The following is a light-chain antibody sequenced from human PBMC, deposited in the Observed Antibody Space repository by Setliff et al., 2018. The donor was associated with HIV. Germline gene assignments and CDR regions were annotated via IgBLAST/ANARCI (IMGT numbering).Light chain of an antibody. Sequence: QSVLTQPASVSGSPGQSITISCTGASSDVGSYNLVSWYQQHPGKAPKLMIYEVSKRPSGVSNRFSGPKSGNTASLTISGLQAEDEADYYRCSYAGSSTYVFGTGTKVTVL. CDR3: CSYAGSSTYV. CDR1: SSDVGSYNL. J-gene: IGLJ1*01. V-gene: IGLV2-23*02. CDR2: EVS.